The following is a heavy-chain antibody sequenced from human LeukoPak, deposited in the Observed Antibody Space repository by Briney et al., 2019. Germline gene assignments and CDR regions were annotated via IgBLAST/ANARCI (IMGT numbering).Heavy chain of an antibody. CDR3: AKGTSRSSSGYFDY. D-gene: IGHD6-6*01. J-gene: IGHJ4*02. V-gene: IGHV3-9*01. Sequence: GGSLRLSCAASGFTFDDYAMHWVRQAPGKGLEWVSGISWNSGSIGYADSVKGRFTISRDNAKNSLYLQMNSLRAEDTALYYCAKGTSRSSSGYFDYWGQGTLVTVSS. CDR1: GFTFDDYA. CDR2: ISWNSGSI.